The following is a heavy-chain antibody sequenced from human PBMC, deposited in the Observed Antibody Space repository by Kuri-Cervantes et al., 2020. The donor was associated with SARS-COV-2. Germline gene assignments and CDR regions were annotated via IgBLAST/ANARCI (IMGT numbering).Heavy chain of an antibody. D-gene: IGHD6-6*01. CDR3: AKDIREQLVGGVGWFDP. CDR1: GFTFDDYA. CDR2: ISWNSGSI. J-gene: IGHJ5*02. V-gene: IGHV3-9*01. Sequence: SLKISCAASGFTFDDYAMHWVRQAPGKGLEWVSGISWNSGSIGYADSVKGRFTISRDNAKNSLYLQMNSLRAEDTAVYYCAKDIREQLVGGVGWFDPWGQGTLVTVSS.